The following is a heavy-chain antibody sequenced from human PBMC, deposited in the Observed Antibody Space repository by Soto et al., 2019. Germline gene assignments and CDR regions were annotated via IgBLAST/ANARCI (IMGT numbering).Heavy chain of an antibody. CDR1: GFTFSSYW. CDR3: ARGGYSYHLDY. CDR2: INSDGSSP. V-gene: IGHV3-74*01. D-gene: IGHD5-18*01. Sequence: EVQLVESGGGLVQPGESLSLSCAASGFTFSSYWMHWVRQAPGKGLVWVARINSDGSSPNYADSVKGRFTISRDNAKNTLYLRMSSLSAEDTAVYYCARGGYSYHLDYWGQGTLVTVSS. J-gene: IGHJ4*02.